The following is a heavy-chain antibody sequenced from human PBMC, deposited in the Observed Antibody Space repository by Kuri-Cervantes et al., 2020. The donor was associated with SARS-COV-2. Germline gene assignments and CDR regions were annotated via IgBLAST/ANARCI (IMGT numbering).Heavy chain of an antibody. J-gene: IGHJ4*02. CDR1: GFTFSSYA. Sequence: GESLKISCAASGFTFSSYAMHWVRQAPGKGLEWVAVISYDGSNKYYADSVKGRFTISRDNSKNTLYLQMNSLRAEDTAVYYCARSRGGYSSSSAWDYWGQGTLVTGSS. CDR3: ARSRGGYSSSSAWDY. CDR2: ISYDGSNK. V-gene: IGHV3-30-3*01. D-gene: IGHD6-6*01.